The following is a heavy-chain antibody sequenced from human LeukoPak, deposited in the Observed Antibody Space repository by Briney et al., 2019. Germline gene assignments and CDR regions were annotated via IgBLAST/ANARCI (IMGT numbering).Heavy chain of an antibody. CDR2: VSTSGVGT. J-gene: IGHJ4*02. Sequence: PGGSLSLSCAASGFTFSSYSMSWIRQAPGKGLEWVSSVSTSGVGTYYAESVRGRFTIYRENSKNTVFLQMNSLRAEDSAVYYCAKDYAVGSIDYWGQGTLVTVSS. D-gene: IGHD3-16*01. V-gene: IGHV3-23*01. CDR3: AKDYAVGSIDY. CDR1: GFTFSSYS.